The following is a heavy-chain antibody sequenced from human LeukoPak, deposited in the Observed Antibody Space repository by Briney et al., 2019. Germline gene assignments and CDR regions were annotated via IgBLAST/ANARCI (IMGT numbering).Heavy chain of an antibody. CDR3: ARDLDNQSKYRNPGDY. V-gene: IGHV3-66*01. CDR1: GFTFSTYA. J-gene: IGHJ4*02. Sequence: PGGSLRLSCAASGFTFSTYAMSWVRQAPGKGLEWVSVIYSGGSTYYADSVKGRFTISRDNSKNTLYLQMNSLRAEDTAVYYCARDLDNQSKYRNPGDYWGQGTLVTVSS. D-gene: IGHD2/OR15-2a*01. CDR2: IYSGGST.